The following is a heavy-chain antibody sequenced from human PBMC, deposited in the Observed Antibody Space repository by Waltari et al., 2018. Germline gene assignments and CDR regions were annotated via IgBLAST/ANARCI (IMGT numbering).Heavy chain of an antibody. CDR3: ARGSRDGYNLPFDY. CDR2: INAGNGNT. V-gene: IGHV1-3*01. J-gene: IGHJ4*02. Sequence: QVQLVQSGAEVKKHGASVQVSCKASGYTFTSYAMPWVRQAPGQRVGCMGGINAGNGNTKDSLKFQGRVTITTDTSASTAYMELRSLRSEDTAVYYCARGSRDGYNLPFDYWGQGTLVTVSS. D-gene: IGHD5-12*01. CDR1: GYTFTSYA.